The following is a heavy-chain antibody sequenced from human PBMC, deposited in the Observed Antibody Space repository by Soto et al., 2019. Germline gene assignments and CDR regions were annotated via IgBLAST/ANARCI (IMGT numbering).Heavy chain of an antibody. D-gene: IGHD6-6*01. CDR3: ARDLWEQLVPPYYGMDV. CDR1: GGTFSSYA. Sequence: ASVKVSCKASGGTFSSYAISWVRQAPGQGLEWMGGIIPIFGTANYAQKFQGRVTITADESTSTAYMELSSLRSEDTAVYYCARDLWEQLVPPYYGMDVWGQGTTVTVSS. J-gene: IGHJ6*02. CDR2: IIPIFGTA. V-gene: IGHV1-69*13.